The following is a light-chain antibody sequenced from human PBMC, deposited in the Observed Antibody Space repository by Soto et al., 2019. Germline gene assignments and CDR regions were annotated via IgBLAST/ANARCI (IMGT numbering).Light chain of an antibody. CDR1: QSVSSN. CDR2: GAS. Sequence: EIVMTQSPATLSVSPGERATLSCRASQSVSSNLAWYQQKPGQAPRLLIYGASTRATDIPARFSGSGSGTEFTLTISSLQSEDFAVYHCQQYNNWPGYTFGQGTKLEIK. J-gene: IGKJ2*01. CDR3: QQYNNWPGYT. V-gene: IGKV3-15*01.